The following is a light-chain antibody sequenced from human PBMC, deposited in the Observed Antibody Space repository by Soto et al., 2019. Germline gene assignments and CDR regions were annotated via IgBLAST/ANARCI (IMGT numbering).Light chain of an antibody. V-gene: IGKV3-20*01. CDR3: QQFGGSPLVT. J-gene: IGKJ4*01. Sequence: EIVLTQSPGTVSLSPGERATLSCRASQSVANNYVAWYQQRPGQAPRLLLYGASNRATGVPDRFSGSGSGTDFTLTISRLEPDDFAVYYCQQFGGSPLVTFGGGTNVEIK. CDR2: GAS. CDR1: QSVANNY.